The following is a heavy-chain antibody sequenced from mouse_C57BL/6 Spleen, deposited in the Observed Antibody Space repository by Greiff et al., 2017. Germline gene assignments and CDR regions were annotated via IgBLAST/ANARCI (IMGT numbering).Heavy chain of an antibody. V-gene: IGHV1-80*01. Sequence: VQLQQSGAELVKPGASVKISCKASGYDISSNWMNWVKQRPGKGLEWIGQIYPGDGDTKYNGKFKGKATMTADKSSSTAYMQLSSLPSEDSAFYFGATGAYDVSSAYWGQGTLVTVSA. J-gene: IGHJ3*01. D-gene: IGHD2-3*01. CDR2: IYPGDGDT. CDR3: ATGAYDVSSAY. CDR1: GYDISSNW.